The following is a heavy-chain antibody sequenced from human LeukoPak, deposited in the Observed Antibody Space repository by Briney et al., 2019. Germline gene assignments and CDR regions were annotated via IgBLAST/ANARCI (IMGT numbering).Heavy chain of an antibody. CDR1: GGCISSYY. Sequence: SETLSLTCTVSGGCISSYYWSWIRQPPGKGLEWIGYIYYSGSTNYNPSLKSRVTISVDTSKNQFSLKLSSVTAADTAVYYCARFGGSWYPFAFDIWGQGTMVTVSS. D-gene: IGHD6-13*01. CDR3: ARFGGSWYPFAFDI. V-gene: IGHV4-59*01. J-gene: IGHJ3*02. CDR2: IYYSGST.